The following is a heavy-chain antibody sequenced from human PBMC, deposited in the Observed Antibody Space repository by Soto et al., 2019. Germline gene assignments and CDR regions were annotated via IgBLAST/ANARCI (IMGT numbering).Heavy chain of an antibody. CDR2: ISAYNGNT. Sequence: ASVKVSCKASGYTFTSYGIIWVRQAPGQGLEWMGWISAYNGNTNYAQKLQGRVTMTTDTSTSTAYMELRSLRSDDTAVYYCASDHVYYYYYGMDVWGQGTKVTVSS. J-gene: IGHJ6*02. V-gene: IGHV1-18*04. CDR3: ASDHVYYYYYGMDV. CDR1: GYTFTSYG.